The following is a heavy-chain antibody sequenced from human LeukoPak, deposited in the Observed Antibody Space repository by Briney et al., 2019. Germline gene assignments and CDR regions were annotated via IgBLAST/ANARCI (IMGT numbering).Heavy chain of an antibody. J-gene: IGHJ4*02. V-gene: IGHV5-51*01. Sequence: GESLKISCQSFGFSFTTYWIGWVRQMPGKGLEWMGLINPGNSDTRYSPSFQGQVTISADKSISTAYLQWSSLRASDTAMFYCVRGRHGYNYDFWGQGTLVTVSS. D-gene: IGHD5-24*01. CDR3: VRGRHGYNYDF. CDR2: INPGNSDT. CDR1: GFSFTTYW.